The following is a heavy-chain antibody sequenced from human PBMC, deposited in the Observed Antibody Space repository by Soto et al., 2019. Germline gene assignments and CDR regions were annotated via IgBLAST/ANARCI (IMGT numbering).Heavy chain of an antibody. CDR2: MNPNSGNT. CDR1: GYTFTSYD. CDR3: ARGRTNVIFGVVIRGYYYYGMDV. J-gene: IGHJ6*02. D-gene: IGHD3-3*01. Sequence: EASVKVSCKASGYTFTSYDINWVRQATGQGLEWMGWMNPNSGNTGYAQKFQGRVTMTRNTSISTAYMELSSLRSEDTAVYYCARGRTNVIFGVVIRGYYYYGMDVWGQGTTVTAP. V-gene: IGHV1-8*01.